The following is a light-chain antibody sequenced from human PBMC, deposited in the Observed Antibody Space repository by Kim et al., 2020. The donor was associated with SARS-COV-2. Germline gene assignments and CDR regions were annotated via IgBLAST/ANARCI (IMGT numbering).Light chain of an antibody. CDR3: QQYDSHPYT. CDR1: QSVSSW. V-gene: IGKV1-5*03. CDR2: KAS. Sequence: DIQMTQSPSTLSASVGDRVTITCRASQSVSSWLAWYQQKPGKAPKLLIYKASTLEGGVPSRFSGRGSGTEFTLTINSLQPDDFATYSCQQYDSHPYTLGQGNKLEL. J-gene: IGKJ2*01.